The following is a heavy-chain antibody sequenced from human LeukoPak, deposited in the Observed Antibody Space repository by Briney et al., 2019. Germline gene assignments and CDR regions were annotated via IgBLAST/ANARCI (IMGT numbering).Heavy chain of an antibody. D-gene: IGHD2-21*02. CDR2: IYYSGST. Sequence: PSETLSLTCTVSGGSISSSSYYWGWIRQPPGKGLEWIGSIYYSGSTYYNPSLKSRVTISVDTSKNQFSLKLSSVTAADTAVYYCARRLIVVVTGDYFDYWGQGTLVTVSS. CDR3: ARRLIVVVTGDYFDY. CDR1: GGSISSSSYY. V-gene: IGHV4-39*01. J-gene: IGHJ4*02.